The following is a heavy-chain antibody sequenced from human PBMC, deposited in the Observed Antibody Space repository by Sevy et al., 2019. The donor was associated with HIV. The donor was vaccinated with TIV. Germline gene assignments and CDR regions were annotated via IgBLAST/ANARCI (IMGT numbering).Heavy chain of an antibody. CDR2: ISYDGGNK. CDR1: GFIFSSNA. V-gene: IGHV3-30*04. J-gene: IGHJ4*02. D-gene: IGHD6-13*01. Sequence: GESLKISCAASGFIFSSNAMHWVRQAPGKGLEWVSVISYDGGNKEYADSVKGRFTISRDNAKNTLYLQMNSPRPEDTAVYYCARVPGAVIAAGPYHFDYWGQGTLVTVSS. CDR3: ARVPGAVIAAGPYHFDY.